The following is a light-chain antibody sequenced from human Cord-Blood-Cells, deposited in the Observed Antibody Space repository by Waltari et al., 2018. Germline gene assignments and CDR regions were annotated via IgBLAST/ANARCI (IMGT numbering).Light chain of an antibody. CDR1: QSISSY. V-gene: IGKV1-39*01. J-gene: IGKJ1*01. CDR3: QQSYSTPPT. CDR2: AAS. Sequence: QSPSSLSASVGDRVTITCRASQSISSYLNWYQQKPGKAPKLLIYAASSLQSGVPSRFSGSGSGTDFTLTISSLQPEDFATYYCQQSYSTPPTFGQGTKVEIK.